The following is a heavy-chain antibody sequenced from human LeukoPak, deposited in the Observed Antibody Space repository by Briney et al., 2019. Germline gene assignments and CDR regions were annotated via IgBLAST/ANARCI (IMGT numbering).Heavy chain of an antibody. J-gene: IGHJ4*02. V-gene: IGHV3-48*04. D-gene: IGHD3-10*01. Sequence: GGSLRLSCAASGFTFSRYSMSWVRQAPGKGLEWLPFVSSGSASVDYADSVKGRFTISRDNAKNSLYLQMNSLTVEDTAVYYCASGGSYFDYWGQGTLVTVSS. CDR1: GFTFSRYS. CDR3: ASGGSYFDY. CDR2: VSSGSASV.